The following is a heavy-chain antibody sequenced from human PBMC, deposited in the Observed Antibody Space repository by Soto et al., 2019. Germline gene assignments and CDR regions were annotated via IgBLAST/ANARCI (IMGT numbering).Heavy chain of an antibody. D-gene: IGHD6-6*01. CDR2: IYWNDDK. CDR3: AHGYSSSLFED. J-gene: IGHJ4*02. V-gene: IGHV2-5*01. Sequence: QITLKESGPTLVKPTQTLTLTCTFSGFSLSTSGEGVAWIRQPPGKALEWLAVIYWNDDKRYSPSLQSRLTITKDTSENQVVLIMTNMDPVDTATYHCAHGYSSSLFEDWGQGTLVTVSS. CDR1: GFSLSTSGEG.